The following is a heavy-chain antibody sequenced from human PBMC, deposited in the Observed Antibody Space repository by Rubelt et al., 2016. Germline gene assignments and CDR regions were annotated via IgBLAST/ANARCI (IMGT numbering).Heavy chain of an antibody. D-gene: IGHD6-19*01. Sequence: QLQESGPGLVKPSETLSLTCTVSGYSISSGYYWGWIRQPPGNRLEWIGFIYYSGSTYYNPSLKSRVTMSVDPSKNQLSLKMSSVTAADTAVYYCARTVAGFFRRFDPWGQGTLVTVSS. J-gene: IGHJ5*02. CDR1: GYSISSGYY. V-gene: IGHV4-38-2*02. CDR3: ARTVAGFFRRFDP. CDR2: IYYSGST.